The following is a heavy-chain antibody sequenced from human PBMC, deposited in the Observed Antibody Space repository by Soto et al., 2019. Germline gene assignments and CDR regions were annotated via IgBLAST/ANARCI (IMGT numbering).Heavy chain of an antibody. CDR3: ARAWSYHDVLTGRGWVCCFDY. D-gene: IGHD3-9*01. V-gene: IGHV4-59*01. J-gene: IGHJ4*02. CDR1: GGSISSYY. CDR2: IYYSGNT. Sequence: QVRLQESGPGLVKPSETLSLTCAVSGGSISSYYWCWIRQPPGRGLEWIGDIYYSGNTNYNPSLKGRVHISVDRSKSQFSLEVKSVTAADTAVYYCARAWSYHDVLTGRGWVCCFDYWGQGTLVTVPS.